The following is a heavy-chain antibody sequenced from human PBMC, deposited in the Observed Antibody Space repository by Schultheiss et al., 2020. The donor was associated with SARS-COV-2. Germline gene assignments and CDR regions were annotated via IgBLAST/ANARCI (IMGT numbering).Heavy chain of an antibody. Sequence: ASVKVSCKASGYTFTSYGISWVRQAPGQGLEWMGWINPHSGGTNYAQKFQGRVTMTRDTSISTAYMELSRLRSEDTAVYYCARGRGPGPTIFGVVILTNWFDPWGQGTLVTVSS. J-gene: IGHJ5*02. D-gene: IGHD3-3*01. CDR3: ARGRGPGPTIFGVVILTNWFDP. CDR1: GYTFTSYG. V-gene: IGHV1-2*02. CDR2: INPHSGGT.